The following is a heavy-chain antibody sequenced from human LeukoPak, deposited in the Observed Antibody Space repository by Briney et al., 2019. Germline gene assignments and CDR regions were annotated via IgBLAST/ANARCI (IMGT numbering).Heavy chain of an antibody. CDR1: GGTFSSYA. D-gene: IGHD6-19*01. Sequence: SVKVSCKASGGTFSSYAISWVRQAPGQGLEWMGGIIPIFGTANYAQKFQGRVTMTEDTSTDTAYMELSSLRSEDTAVYYCATTPSLGSSGWYGYFDYWGQGTLVTVSS. CDR3: ATTPSLGSSGWYGYFDY. CDR2: IIPIFGTA. J-gene: IGHJ4*02. V-gene: IGHV1-69*06.